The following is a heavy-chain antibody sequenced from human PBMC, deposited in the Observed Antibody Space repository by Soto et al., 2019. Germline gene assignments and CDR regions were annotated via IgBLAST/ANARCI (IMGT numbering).Heavy chain of an antibody. CDR3: ASSITDYFDY. V-gene: IGHV1-69*02. CDR2: IIPILGIA. CDR1: GGTFSSYT. J-gene: IGHJ4*02. Sequence: QVQLVQSGAEVKKPGSSVKVSCKASGGTFSSYTISRVRQAPGQGLEWMGRIIPILGIANYAQKFQGRVTITADKPTSTAYMELSSLRSEDTAVYYCASSITDYFDYWGQGTLVTVSS.